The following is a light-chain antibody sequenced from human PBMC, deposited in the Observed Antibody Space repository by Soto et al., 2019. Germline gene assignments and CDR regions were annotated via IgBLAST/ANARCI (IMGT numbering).Light chain of an antibody. CDR3: LAWATHFHSPV. CDR2: VND. CDR1: SSNMGTNT. Sequence: QSVLTQPPSASGTPGQRVTISCFGGSSNMGTNTVGWYQQLPGAAPKVLIYVNDKRPSGVPDRFSGSNSGTSASLTISGLQSEDFADYHCLAWATHFHSPVFVTAPYVTVL. V-gene: IGLV1-44*01. J-gene: IGLJ1*01.